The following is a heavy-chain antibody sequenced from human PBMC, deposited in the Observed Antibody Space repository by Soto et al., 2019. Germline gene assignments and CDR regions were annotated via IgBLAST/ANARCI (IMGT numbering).Heavy chain of an antibody. CDR2: INAGNGNT. CDR1: GYTFTSYA. D-gene: IGHD4-4*01. Sequence: ASVKVSCKASGYTFTSYAMHWVRQAPGQRLEWMGWINAGNGNTKYSQKFQGRVTITRDTSASTAYTELSSLRSEDTAVYYCARVKDYSNPYYYYYYYMDVWGKGTTVTVSS. V-gene: IGHV1-3*01. J-gene: IGHJ6*03. CDR3: ARVKDYSNPYYYYYYYMDV.